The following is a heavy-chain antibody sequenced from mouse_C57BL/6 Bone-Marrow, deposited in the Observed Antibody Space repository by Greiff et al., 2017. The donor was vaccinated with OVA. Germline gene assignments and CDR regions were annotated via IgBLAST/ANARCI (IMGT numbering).Heavy chain of an antibody. CDR2: IDPENGDT. Sequence: VQLKESGAELVRPGASVKLSCTASGFNIEDDYMHWVKQRPEQGLEWIGWIDPENGDTEYASKFQGKATITADKSSNTAYLQLSSLTSEDTAVYYCTTFIATPVDYWGQGTTLTVSS. CDR3: TTFIATPVDY. D-gene: IGHD1-1*01. CDR1: GFNIEDDY. J-gene: IGHJ2*01. V-gene: IGHV14-4*01.